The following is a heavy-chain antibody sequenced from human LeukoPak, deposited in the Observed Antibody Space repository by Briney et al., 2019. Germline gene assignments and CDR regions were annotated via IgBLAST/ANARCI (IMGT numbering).Heavy chain of an antibody. CDR2: MNPNSGNT. CDR3: ARGRRMVRGVTARPNFDY. D-gene: IGHD3-10*01. V-gene: IGHV1-8*02. CDR1: GYTFSNYG. Sequence: ASVKVSCKASGYTFSNYGIIWVRQAPGQGLEWMGWMNPNSGNTGYAQKFQGRVTMTRNTSISTAYMELSSLRSEDTAVYYCARGRRMVRGVTARPNFDYGGQGTLVTVSS. J-gene: IGHJ4*02.